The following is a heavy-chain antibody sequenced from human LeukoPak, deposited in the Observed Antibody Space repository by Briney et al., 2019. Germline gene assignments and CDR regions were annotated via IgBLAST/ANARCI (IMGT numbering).Heavy chain of an antibody. CDR2: ISYDGSNK. D-gene: IGHD3-10*01. Sequence: GSLRLSCTASGFTFSSYGMHWVRQAPGKGLEWVAVISYDGSNKYYADSVKGRFTISRDNSKNTLYLQMNSLRAEDTAVYYCAKDAGSGSYTNWFDPWGQGTLVTVSS. CDR3: AKDAGSGSYTNWFDP. V-gene: IGHV3-30*18. CDR1: GFTFSSYG. J-gene: IGHJ5*02.